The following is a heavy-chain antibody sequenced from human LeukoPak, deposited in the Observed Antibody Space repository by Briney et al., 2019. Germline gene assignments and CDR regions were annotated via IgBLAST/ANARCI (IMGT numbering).Heavy chain of an antibody. J-gene: IGHJ4*02. Sequence: ASVKVSCKPSGYTFTGYYLHWVRQAPGQGPEWMGWINPNTGATMYAQNFQGRVTMTGDTSVSTGYMELRSLTSDDSAVYYCARDRVGSGWPRPYYFEFWGQGTLVTVSS. CDR2: INPNTGAT. CDR1: GYTFTGYY. V-gene: IGHV1-2*02. CDR3: ARDRVGSGWPRPYYFEF. D-gene: IGHD6-19*01.